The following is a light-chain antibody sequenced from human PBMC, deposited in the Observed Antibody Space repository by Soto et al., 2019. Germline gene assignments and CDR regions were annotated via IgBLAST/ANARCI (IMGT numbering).Light chain of an antibody. V-gene: IGLV2-14*03. Sequence: QSALTQPASVSGSPGQSITISCTGTSSDVGGYNYVSWYQQHPGKAPKLMIYDFSYRPSGVSNRFSGSKSGNTASLTISGLQAEDEADYYCSSYTSSTTLVFGGGTQLTVL. CDR3: SSYTSSTTLV. CDR2: DFS. CDR1: SSDVGGYNY. J-gene: IGLJ2*01.